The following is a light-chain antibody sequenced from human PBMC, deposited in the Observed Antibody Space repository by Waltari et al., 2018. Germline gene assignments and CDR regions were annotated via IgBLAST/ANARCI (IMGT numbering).Light chain of an antibody. CDR1: GWGNKY. CDR3: QAWDSSTFVL. V-gene: IGLV3-1*01. J-gene: IGLJ2*01. CDR2: QDN. Sequence: SFELTQTPSVSVSPGETARIPCSGVGWGNKYVSWYQHKAGQSPVLLIYQDNMRPSGIPERFSGSNSGNTATLTISGTQELDEADYYCQAWDSSTFVLFGGGTKLTVL.